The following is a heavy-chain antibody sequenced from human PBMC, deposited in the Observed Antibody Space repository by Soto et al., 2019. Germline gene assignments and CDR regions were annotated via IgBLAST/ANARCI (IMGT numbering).Heavy chain of an antibody. CDR1: GFTFSTYG. CDR2: ISGSGGST. Sequence: GGSLRLSCAASGFTFSTYGMSWVRQAPGKGLEWVSTISGSGGSTYYADSVEGRFTISRDNSKNTLYLQMNSLRAEDTAVYYCAKVSSSSWYARTGLFDYWGQGTLVTVSS. D-gene: IGHD6-13*01. J-gene: IGHJ4*02. CDR3: AKVSSSSWYARTGLFDY. V-gene: IGHV3-23*01.